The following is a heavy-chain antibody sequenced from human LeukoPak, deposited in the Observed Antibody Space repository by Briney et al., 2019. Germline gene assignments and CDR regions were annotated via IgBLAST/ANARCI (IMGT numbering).Heavy chain of an antibody. CDR2: IKNKANSYTT. CDR3: TREGRYCSSTSCYVCLDF. J-gene: IGHJ4*02. D-gene: IGHD2-2*01. Sequence: GGSLRLSCAASGFTFSDHYMDWVRQAPGKGLEWVGRIKNKANSYTTEYAASVKGRFTVSREDSKNALYLQMNSLKTEDTAVYYCTREGRYCSSTSCYVCLDFWGQGTLVTVSS. CDR1: GFTFSDHY. V-gene: IGHV3-72*01.